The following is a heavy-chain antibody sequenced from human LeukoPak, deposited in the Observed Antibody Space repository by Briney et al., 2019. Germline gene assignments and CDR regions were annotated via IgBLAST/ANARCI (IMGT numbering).Heavy chain of an antibody. Sequence: GGSLRLSCAASGFTFNNYAMSWVRQAPGKGLEWVSVIYSGGSTYYADSVKGRFTISRDNSKNTLYLQMNSLRAEDTAVYYCARALSPEQLAVGYWGQGTLVTVSS. J-gene: IGHJ4*02. CDR3: ARALSPEQLAVGY. CDR2: IYSGGST. D-gene: IGHD6-6*01. CDR1: GFTFNNYA. V-gene: IGHV3-53*01.